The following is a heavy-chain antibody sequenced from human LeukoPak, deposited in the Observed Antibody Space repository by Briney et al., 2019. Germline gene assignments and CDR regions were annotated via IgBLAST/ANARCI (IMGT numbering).Heavy chain of an antibody. J-gene: IGHJ4*02. Sequence: ASVKVSCKASGYTFTGYYMHWVRQAPGQGLEWMGWINPNSGGTNYAQKFQGRVTMTEDTSTDTAYMELSSLRSEDTAVYYCATDFGSGWGQGTLVTVSS. D-gene: IGHD3-10*01. CDR1: GYTFTGYY. CDR3: ATDFGSG. CDR2: INPNSGGT. V-gene: IGHV1-2*02.